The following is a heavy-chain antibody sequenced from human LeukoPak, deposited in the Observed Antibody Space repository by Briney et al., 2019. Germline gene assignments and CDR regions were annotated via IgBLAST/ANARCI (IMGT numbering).Heavy chain of an antibody. CDR2: ISAYNGNT. Sequence: ASVTVSCKASGFTFTSSAMQWVRQARGQRLEGLGWISAYNGNTKYTQKLQDRVTMTTDSSTSTAYMELKTLRSDDTAVYFCARAGYSRFVDDLDYWGQGTLVIVSS. D-gene: IGHD1-26*01. J-gene: IGHJ4*02. CDR3: ARAGYSRFVDDLDY. V-gene: IGHV1-18*01. CDR1: GFTFTSSA.